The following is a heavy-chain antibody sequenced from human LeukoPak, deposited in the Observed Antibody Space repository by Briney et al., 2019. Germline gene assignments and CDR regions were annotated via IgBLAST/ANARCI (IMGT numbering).Heavy chain of an antibody. CDR2: INTNTGNP. CDR1: GYTFTSYA. J-gene: IGHJ3*02. CDR3: ARVASITMIVVVAGLDAFDI. Sequence: ASVKVSCKASGYTFTSYAMNWVRQAPGQGLEWMGWINTNTGNPTYAQGFTGRFVFSLDTSVSTAYLRISSLKAEDTAVYYCARVASITMIVVVAGLDAFDIWGQGTMVTVSS. V-gene: IGHV7-4-1*02. D-gene: IGHD3-22*01.